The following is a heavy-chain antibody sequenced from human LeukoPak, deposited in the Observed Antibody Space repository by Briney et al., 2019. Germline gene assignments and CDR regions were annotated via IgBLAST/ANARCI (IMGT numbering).Heavy chain of an antibody. D-gene: IGHD2-2*01. V-gene: IGHV1-8*01. CDR1: GYTFTSYD. CDR3: ARGAIVVVPATPFDP. J-gene: IGHJ5*02. Sequence: GASVTVSCKASGYTFTSYDINWVRQATGQGLEWMGWMNPNSGNTGYAQKFQGRVTMTRNTSISTAYMELSSLRSEDTAVYYCARGAIVVVPATPFDPWGQGTLVTVSS. CDR2: MNPNSGNT.